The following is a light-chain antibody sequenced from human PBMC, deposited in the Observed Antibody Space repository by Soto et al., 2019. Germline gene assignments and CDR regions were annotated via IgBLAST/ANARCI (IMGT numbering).Light chain of an antibody. CDR3: LQDYSYPLT. CDR1: QGIGND. Sequence: AIQMTQSPSSLSASVGDRVTITCRASQGIGNDLGWYQQKPGKVPNLLIYGASSVRSGVPSRFSGSGSGTDFTLPISNLQPEDFATYYCLQDYSYPLTFGGGTKVEVK. J-gene: IGKJ4*01. V-gene: IGKV1-6*01. CDR2: GAS.